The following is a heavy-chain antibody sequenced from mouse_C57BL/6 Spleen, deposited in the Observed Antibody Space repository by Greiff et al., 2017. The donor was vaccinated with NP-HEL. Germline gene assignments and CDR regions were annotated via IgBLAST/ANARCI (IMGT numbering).Heavy chain of an antibody. J-gene: IGHJ4*01. CDR1: GFTFSDYY. V-gene: IGHV5-16*01. CDR2: INYDGSST. CDR3: ARRGDTYYAMDY. Sequence: EVQLVESEGGLVQPGSSMKLSCTASGFTFSDYYMAWVRQVPEKGLEWVANINYDGSSTYYLDSLKSRFIISRDNAKNILYLQMSSLKSEDTATYYCARRGDTYYAMDYWGQGTSVTVSS.